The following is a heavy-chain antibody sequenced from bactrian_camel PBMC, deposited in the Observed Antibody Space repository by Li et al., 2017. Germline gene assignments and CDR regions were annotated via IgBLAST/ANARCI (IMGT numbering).Heavy chain of an antibody. CDR1: GNTGTINV. CDR2: IDSDGNI. CDR3: AADGGVSDYVPRPFAY. J-gene: IGHJ6*01. Sequence: VQLVESGGGLVQPGGSLTLSCAASGNTGTINVMAWIRQRPGKQREGVAAIDSDGNISVTDSVKGRFTISSAGNTLYLQMNSLKPGDTAVYYCAADGGVSDYVPRPFAYWGQGTQVTVS. V-gene: IGHV3S53*01. D-gene: IGHD4*01.